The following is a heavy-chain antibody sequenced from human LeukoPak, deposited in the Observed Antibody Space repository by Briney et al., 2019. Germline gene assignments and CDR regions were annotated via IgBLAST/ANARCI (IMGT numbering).Heavy chain of an antibody. D-gene: IGHD3-22*01. CDR3: AKDLGRITMIVVVISAFDY. J-gene: IGHJ4*02. V-gene: IGHV3-23*01. CDR2: ISGSGGST. CDR1: GFTFSSYG. Sequence: GGSLRLSCEASGFTFSSYGLHWVRQAPGKGLEWVSAISGSGGSTYYADSVKGRFTISRDNSKNTLYLQMNSLRAEDTAVYYCAKDLGRITMIVVVISAFDYWGQGTLVTVSS.